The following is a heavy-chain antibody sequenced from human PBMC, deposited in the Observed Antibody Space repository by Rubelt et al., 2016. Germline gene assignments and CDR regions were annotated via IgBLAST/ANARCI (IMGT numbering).Heavy chain of an antibody. J-gene: IGHJ4*02. D-gene: IGHD3-16*01. Sequence: EVQLVESGGGLVQPGGSLRLSCSASGFKFDDYGMHWVRQAPGKGLEWVSSMSSTGNYIYYADSVKGRFTISRDNAKDSLYLQMNSLRAEDTAVYYCARGLIPPDYWGQGTLVTVSS. CDR1: GFKFDDYG. V-gene: IGHV3-21*01. CDR2: MSSTGNYI. CDR3: ARGLIPPDY.